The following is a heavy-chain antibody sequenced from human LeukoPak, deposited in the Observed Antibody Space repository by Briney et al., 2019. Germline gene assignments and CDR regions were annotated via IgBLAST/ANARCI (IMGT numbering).Heavy chain of an antibody. V-gene: IGHV1-69*13. CDR2: IIPIFGTA. J-gene: IGHJ3*02. CDR3: ARRGSGYYDSREAFDI. Sequence: GASVKVSCKASGGTFSSYAISWVRQAPGQGLEWMGGIIPIFGTANYAQKFQGRVTITADESTSTAYMELSSLRSEDTAVYYCARRGSGYYDSREAFDIWGQGTMVTVSS. CDR1: GGTFSSYA. D-gene: IGHD3-22*01.